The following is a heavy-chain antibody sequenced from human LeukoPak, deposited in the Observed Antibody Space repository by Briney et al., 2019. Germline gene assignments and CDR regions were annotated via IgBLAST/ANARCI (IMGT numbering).Heavy chain of an antibody. D-gene: IGHD3-10*01. V-gene: IGHV4-30-4*01. J-gene: IGHJ4*02. CDR3: ARAHGSPSVRLFDS. CDR1: GVSISSGDYY. CDR2: VYHSGST. Sequence: SETLSLTCTVSGVSISSGDYYWSWIRQPPGKVLEWIGYVYHSGSTSYSPPLRNRVTLSVDTSKNQFSLKLSSVTAADTAVYYCARAHGSPSVRLFDSWGQGTLVTVSS.